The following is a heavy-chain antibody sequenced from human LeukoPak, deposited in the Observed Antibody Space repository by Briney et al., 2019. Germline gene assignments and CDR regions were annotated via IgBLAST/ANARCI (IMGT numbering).Heavy chain of an antibody. V-gene: IGHV3-11*01. CDR3: ARQGYSSSWPYYYYAMDV. D-gene: IGHD6-13*01. Sequence: GGSLRLSCAASGFTFRDYYMSWIRQDPGEGLERVSYISSRGGVIYYADSVKGRFIISRDNAKNSLYLQMNSLRAEDTAVYYCARQGYSSSWPYYYYAMDVWGQGTTVTVSS. CDR1: GFTFRDYY. CDR2: ISSRGGVI. J-gene: IGHJ6*02.